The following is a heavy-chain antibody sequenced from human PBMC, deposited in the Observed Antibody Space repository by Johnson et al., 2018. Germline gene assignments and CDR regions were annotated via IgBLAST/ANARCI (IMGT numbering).Heavy chain of an antibody. J-gene: IGHJ4*02. D-gene: IGHD1-1*01. V-gene: IGHV3-30*04. CDR1: GFTFSSYA. Sequence: VQLVESGGGVVQPGRSLRLSCEASGFTFSSYAMHWVRQAPGKGLEWVAVISADGNTKYYADSVKGRFTASRDNSKNTLYLQMNSLRTEETAVYYCTRRGPPGAQGERPSGYWGQGTLVTVSS. CDR2: ISADGNTK. CDR3: TRRGPPGAQGERPSGY.